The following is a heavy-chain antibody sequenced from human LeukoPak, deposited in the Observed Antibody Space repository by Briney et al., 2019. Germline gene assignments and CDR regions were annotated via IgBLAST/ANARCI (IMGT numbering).Heavy chain of an antibody. CDR2: ISSSSSTI. V-gene: IGHV3-48*02. CDR1: GFTFSSYR. CDR3: ARGSTYYDYIWGSYLDDY. Sequence: GGSLRLSCAASGFTFSSYRMNWVSQAPGKGLEWVSYISSSSSTIYYADSVKGRFTISRDNAKNSLYLQMNSLRDEDTAVYYCARGSTYYDYIWGSYLDDYWGQGTLVTVSS. D-gene: IGHD3-16*02. J-gene: IGHJ4*02.